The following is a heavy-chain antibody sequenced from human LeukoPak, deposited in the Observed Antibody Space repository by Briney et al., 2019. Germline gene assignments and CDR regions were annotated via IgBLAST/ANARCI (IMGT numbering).Heavy chain of an antibody. D-gene: IGHD5-12*01. J-gene: IGHJ4*02. CDR1: GFXFSYYS. CDR3: ARDHGYAFDY. CDR2: INSISGEI. Sequence: GGSLRLSCVASGFXFSYYSINWVRQAPGKGLEWVSYINSISGEIWYADSVKGRFTISRDDAKNSLYLQMNSLGDEDTAVYYCARDHGYAFDYWGQGTLVTVSS. V-gene: IGHV3-48*02.